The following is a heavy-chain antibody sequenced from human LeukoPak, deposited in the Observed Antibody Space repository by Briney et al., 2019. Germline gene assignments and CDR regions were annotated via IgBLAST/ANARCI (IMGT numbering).Heavy chain of an antibody. CDR1: GFTFSSYA. J-gene: IGHJ4*02. V-gene: IGHV3-30-3*01. CDR3: ARGRGYSGYDEGLDY. CDR2: ISYDGSNK. D-gene: IGHD5-12*01. Sequence: GRSLRLSCAASGFTFSSYAMHWVGQAPGKGLEGVAVISYDGSNKYYADSVKGRFTISRDNSKNTLYLQMNSLRAEDTAVYYCARGRGYSGYDEGLDYWGQGTLVTVSS.